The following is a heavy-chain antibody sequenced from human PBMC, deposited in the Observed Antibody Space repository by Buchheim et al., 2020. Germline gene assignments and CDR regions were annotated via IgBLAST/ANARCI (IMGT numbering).Heavy chain of an antibody. J-gene: IGHJ4*02. Sequence: QVQLVESGGGVVQPGRSLRLSCAASGSTFSSYGMHWVRQAPGKGLEWVAVISYDGSNKYYADSVKGRFTISRDNSKNTLYLQMNSLRAEDTAVYYCAKPSGEYYDSSGTYYFDYWGQGTL. CDR2: ISYDGSNK. D-gene: IGHD3-22*01. CDR3: AKPSGEYYDSSGTYYFDY. V-gene: IGHV3-30*18. CDR1: GSTFSSYG.